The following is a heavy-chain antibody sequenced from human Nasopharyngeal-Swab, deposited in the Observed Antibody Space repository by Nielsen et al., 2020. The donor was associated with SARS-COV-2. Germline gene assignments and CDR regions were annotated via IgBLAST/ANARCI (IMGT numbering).Heavy chain of an antibody. CDR2: ISYDGSNK. V-gene: IGHV3-30-3*01. J-gene: IGHJ6*02. D-gene: IGHD3-3*01. Sequence: GESLKISCAASGFTFSTYAMHWVRQAPGKGLEWVAFISYDGSNKYYADSVKGRFTISRDNSKNTLYLQMNSLRAEDTAVYYCAKDLLRFLEWSPMDVWGQGTTVTVSS. CDR3: AKDLLRFLEWSPMDV. CDR1: GFTFSTYA.